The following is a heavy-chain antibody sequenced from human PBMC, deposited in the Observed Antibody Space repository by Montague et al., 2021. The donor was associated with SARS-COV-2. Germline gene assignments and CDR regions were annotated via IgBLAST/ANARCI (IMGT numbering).Heavy chain of an antibody. J-gene: IGHJ4*02. CDR1: GGSISSGNW. D-gene: IGHD6-13*01. Sequence: SETLSLTCAVSGGSISSGNWWSWVRQPPGKGLEWIGEIYHSGSTNYNPSLKSRVTISLDKSKVQFSLNLSPATAADTAVYYCARFSSSWTDWGQGTLVTVSS. V-gene: IGHV4-4*02. CDR3: ARFSSSWTD. CDR2: IYHSGST.